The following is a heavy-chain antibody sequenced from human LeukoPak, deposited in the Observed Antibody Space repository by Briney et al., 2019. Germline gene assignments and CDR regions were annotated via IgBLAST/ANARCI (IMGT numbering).Heavy chain of an antibody. V-gene: IGHV4-59*01. CDR2: IYYSGST. J-gene: IGHJ3*02. Sequence: SETLSLTCTVSGGSISSYYWSWIRQPPGKGLEWIGYIYYSGSTNYNPSLKSRVTISVDTSKNQFSLKLSSVTAADTAVYYCARDSGGGEAFDIWGQGTMVTVSS. CDR3: ARDSGGGEAFDI. D-gene: IGHD3-10*01. CDR1: GGSISSYY.